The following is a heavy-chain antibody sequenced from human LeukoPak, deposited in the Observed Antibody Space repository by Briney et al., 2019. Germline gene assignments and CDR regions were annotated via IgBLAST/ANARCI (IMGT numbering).Heavy chain of an antibody. D-gene: IGHD6-13*01. CDR2: IKQDGSEK. J-gene: IGHJ4*02. CDR1: GFTFSSYW. V-gene: IGHV3-7*01. Sequence: PGGSLRLSCAASGFTFSSYWMSWVRQAPGKGLEWVANIKQDGSEKYYVDSVKGRFTISRDNAKNLLYLQMNSLRAEDTAVHYCARDRYISRSWGYDFDYWGQGTLVTVSS. CDR3: ARDRYISRSWGYDFDY.